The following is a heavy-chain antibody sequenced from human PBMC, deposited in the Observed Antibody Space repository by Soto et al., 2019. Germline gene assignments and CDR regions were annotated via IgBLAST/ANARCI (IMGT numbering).Heavy chain of an antibody. CDR1: GYTFTSYD. Sequence: ASVKVSCKASGYTFTSYDINWVRQATGQGLELKGWMNPNSGNTGYAQKFQGRVTMTRNTSISTAYMELSSLRSEDTAVYYCARGGYIVVVPAAIQIRYYYYGMDVWGQGTTVTVSS. CDR3: ARGGYIVVVPAAIQIRYYYYGMDV. J-gene: IGHJ6*02. V-gene: IGHV1-8*01. CDR2: MNPNSGNT. D-gene: IGHD2-2*02.